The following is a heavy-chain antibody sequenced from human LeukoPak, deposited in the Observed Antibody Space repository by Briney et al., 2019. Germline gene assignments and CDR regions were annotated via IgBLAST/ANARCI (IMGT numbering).Heavy chain of an antibody. CDR2: ISSSAVSM. CDR1: GFTFSNYA. D-gene: IGHD3-10*01. CDR3: AKDPDGSGTYYIPAEYIQH. J-gene: IGHJ1*01. V-gene: IGHV3-23*01. Sequence: GGSLRLSCSASGFTFSNYAMSWVRQTPAKGLEWVSAISSSAVSMYYADSVKGRFTISRDNSKNILYLQMNSLRAEDTAVYYCAKDPDGSGTYYIPAEYIQHWGQGTLVSVPS.